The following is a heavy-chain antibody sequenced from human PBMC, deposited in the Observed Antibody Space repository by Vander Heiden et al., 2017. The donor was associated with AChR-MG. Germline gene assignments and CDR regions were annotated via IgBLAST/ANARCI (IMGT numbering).Heavy chain of an antibody. Sequence: QLQESGPGLVKPSETLSPTCTVSGDSISRSGYYWGWIRQPPGRTLEWIGSIYNSGSTYYNPSLKSRVTMSVDTSKNQISLRLTSVTAADTAMYYCARPGVDFDLWGRGTLVTVSS. D-gene: IGHD7-27*01. CDR1: GDSISRSGYY. CDR2: IYNSGST. CDR3: ARPGVDFDL. J-gene: IGHJ2*01. V-gene: IGHV4-39*01.